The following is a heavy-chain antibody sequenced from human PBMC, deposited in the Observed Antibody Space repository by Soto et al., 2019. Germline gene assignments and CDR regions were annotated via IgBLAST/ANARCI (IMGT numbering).Heavy chain of an antibody. CDR1: GGTFSSYA. J-gene: IGHJ4*02. D-gene: IGHD1-1*01. CDR2: IIPIVGTA. V-gene: IGHV1-69*12. CDR3: GLMLERRQPQYFHY. Sequence: QVQLVQSGAEVKKPGSSVKVSCKASGGTFSSYAISWVRQAPGQGLEWMGGIIPIVGTANYAQKFQGRVTITADESTSTAYMELSSLRSEDTAVYYCGLMLERRQPQYFHYWGQGTLVTVSS.